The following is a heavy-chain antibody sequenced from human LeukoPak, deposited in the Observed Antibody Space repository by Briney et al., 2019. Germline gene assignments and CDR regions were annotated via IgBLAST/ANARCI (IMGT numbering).Heavy chain of an antibody. CDR1: GFTFDDYA. D-gene: IGHD3-3*01. Sequence: GGSLRLSCAASGFTFDDYAMHWVRQAPGKGLEWVSGISWNSGSIGYADSVKGRFTISRDNAKNSLYLQMNSLRAEDTALYYCAKDSTIFGVVNYYFDYWGQGTLVTVSS. V-gene: IGHV3-9*01. CDR3: AKDSTIFGVVNYYFDY. J-gene: IGHJ4*02. CDR2: ISWNSGSI.